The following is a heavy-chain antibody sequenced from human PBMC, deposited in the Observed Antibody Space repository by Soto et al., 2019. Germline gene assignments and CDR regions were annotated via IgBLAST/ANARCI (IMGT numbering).Heavy chain of an antibody. J-gene: IGHJ4*02. Sequence: PGGYLRISCAASGFTFSDYDMSWIRQSPGKGLEWVSFVSSSGTTMYFADSVKGRFTISRDNAKTSLYLQMNSLRAEDTAVYYCARMGPRAARPSYWGQGTLVTVSS. CDR3: ARMGPRAARPSY. D-gene: IGHD6-6*01. V-gene: IGHV3-11*01. CDR1: GFTFSDYD. CDR2: VSSSGTTM.